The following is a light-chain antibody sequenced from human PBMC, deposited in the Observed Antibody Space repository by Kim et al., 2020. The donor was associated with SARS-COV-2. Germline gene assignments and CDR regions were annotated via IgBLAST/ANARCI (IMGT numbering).Light chain of an antibody. J-gene: IGKJ4*01. V-gene: IGKV1-5*01. CDR3: QHYNPYVVS. CDR2: DAS. Sequence: DIQMTQSPSTLSASVGDRVTITCRASQSISNWLAWHQQKPGKAPKVLIYDASTLESGVPSRFSGSGSGTEFTLTISSLQPDDFATYYCQHYNPYVVSFGGGTKVDIK. CDR1: QSISNW.